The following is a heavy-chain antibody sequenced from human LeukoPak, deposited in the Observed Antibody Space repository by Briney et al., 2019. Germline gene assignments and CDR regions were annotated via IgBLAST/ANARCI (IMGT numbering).Heavy chain of an antibody. CDR3: AKSGIAVAGPFDY. J-gene: IGHJ4*02. Sequence: GGXLRLSCAASXFXXXXXXXSXVXQXPXXXXXXXXAISGSGGSTYYADSVKGRFTISRDNSKNTLYLQMNSLRAEDTAVYYCAKSGIAVAGPFDYWGQGTLVTVSS. D-gene: IGHD6-19*01. CDR1: XFXXXXXX. CDR2: ISGSGGST. V-gene: IGHV3-23*01.